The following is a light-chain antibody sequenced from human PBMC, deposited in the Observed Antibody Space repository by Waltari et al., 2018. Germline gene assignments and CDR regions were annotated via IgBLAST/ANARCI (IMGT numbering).Light chain of an antibody. CDR2: WAS. CDR1: QSVLSSSNNKNH. J-gene: IGKJ2*01. V-gene: IGKV4-1*01. Sequence: DIVMTQSPDSLAVSLGERATINCKSSQSVLSSSNNKNHLGWYQQKPGQPPKLLISWASTRESGVPDRFSGSGSGTDFTLTISSLQAEDVAVYYCQQCYSFPYTFGQGNKLEIK. CDR3: QQCYSFPYT.